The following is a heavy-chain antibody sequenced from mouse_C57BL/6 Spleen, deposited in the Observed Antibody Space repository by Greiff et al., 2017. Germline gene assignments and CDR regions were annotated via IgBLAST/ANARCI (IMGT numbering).Heavy chain of an antibody. CDR3: ARRGTGDWYVDV. Sequence: VQLQQSGAELVKPGASVKISCKASGYAFSSYWMNWVKQRPGKGLEWIGQIYPGDGDTNYNGKFKGKATLTADKASSTAYMQLSSLTSEDSAVYFCARRGTGDWYVDVWGTGTTVTVSS. D-gene: IGHD4-1*01. CDR2: IYPGDGDT. J-gene: IGHJ1*03. CDR1: GYAFSSYW. V-gene: IGHV1-80*01.